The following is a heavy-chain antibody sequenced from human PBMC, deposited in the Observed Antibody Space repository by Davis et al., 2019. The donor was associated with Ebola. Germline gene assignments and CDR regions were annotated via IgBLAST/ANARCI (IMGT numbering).Heavy chain of an antibody. J-gene: IGHJ4*02. Sequence: SETLSLTCTVSGASINSPNYYWAWMRQPPGKGLEWIGSIYYSGSTHYNPSLWSRVSMSVDTSENQFSLKLSSVTAADTALYFCATHGSEWGQGRLVTVSS. V-gene: IGHV4-39*01. D-gene: IGHD1-26*01. CDR1: GASINSPNYY. CDR3: ATHGSE. CDR2: IYYSGST.